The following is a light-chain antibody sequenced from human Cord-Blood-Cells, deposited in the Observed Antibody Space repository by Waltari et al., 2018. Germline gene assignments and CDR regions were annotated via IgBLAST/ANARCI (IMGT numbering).Light chain of an antibody. Sequence: QSAMTQPASVSGSPGQSITIFCTGTSSDVGGYNNVSWYQQHPGKAPKLMIYDVSNRPSGVSNRFSGSKSGNTASLTISGLQAEDEADYYCSSYTSSSTYVFGTGTKVTVL. J-gene: IGLJ1*01. CDR1: SSDVGGYNN. CDR3: SSYTSSSTYV. CDR2: DVS. V-gene: IGLV2-14*01.